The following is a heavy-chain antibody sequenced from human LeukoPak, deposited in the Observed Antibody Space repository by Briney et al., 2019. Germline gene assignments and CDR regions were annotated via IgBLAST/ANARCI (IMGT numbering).Heavy chain of an antibody. V-gene: IGHV3-30*03. J-gene: IGHJ4*02. D-gene: IGHD3-3*01. Sequence: GGSLRLSCAASGFTFSNAWMNWVRQAPGKGLEWVAVISYDGSNKYYADSVKGRFTISRDNSKNTLYLQMNSLRAEDTAVYYCARGPPSIFGVVTVPYYFDYWGQGTLVTVSS. CDR2: ISYDGSNK. CDR1: GFTFSNAW. CDR3: ARGPPSIFGVVTVPYYFDY.